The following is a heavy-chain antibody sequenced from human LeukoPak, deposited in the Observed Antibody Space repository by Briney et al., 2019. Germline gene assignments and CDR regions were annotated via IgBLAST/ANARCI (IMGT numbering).Heavy chain of an antibody. J-gene: IGHJ4*02. D-gene: IGHD6-13*01. CDR1: GFTFSSYA. CDR2: ISYDGSNK. V-gene: IGHV3-30*14. CDR3: ARMAAAGKNPPSSFDY. Sequence: PGGSLRLSCAASGFTFSSYAMHWVRQAPGKGLEWVAVISYDGSNKYYADSVKGRFTISRDNSKNTLYLQMNSLRAEDTAVYYCARMAAAGKNPPSSFDYWGQGTLVTVSS.